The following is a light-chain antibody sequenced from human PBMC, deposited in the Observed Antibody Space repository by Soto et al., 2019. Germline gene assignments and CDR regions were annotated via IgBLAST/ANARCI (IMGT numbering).Light chain of an antibody. Sequence: DTVMTQSPATLSVSPGERATLSCRASQSVSSNLAWYQQKPGQAPRLLISGASTRATGVPARFSGSGSGTEFTITIRSLQSEDFAVYYCQQYNNWPRTLGQGTKLEIK. CDR2: GAS. CDR1: QSVSSN. J-gene: IGKJ2*02. CDR3: QQYNNWPRT. V-gene: IGKV3-15*01.